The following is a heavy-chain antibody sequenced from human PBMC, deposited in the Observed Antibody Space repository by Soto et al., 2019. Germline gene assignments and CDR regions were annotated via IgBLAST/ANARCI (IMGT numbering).Heavy chain of an antibody. Sequence: SVKVSCKASGGTFSSYAISWVRQAPGQGLEWMGGIIPIFGTANYAQKFQGRVTITADESTSTAHMELSSLRSEDTAVYYCASGPATPRDYFDYWGQGTLVTVSS. J-gene: IGHJ4*02. D-gene: IGHD2-15*01. V-gene: IGHV1-69*13. CDR3: ASGPATPRDYFDY. CDR2: IIPIFGTA. CDR1: GGTFSSYA.